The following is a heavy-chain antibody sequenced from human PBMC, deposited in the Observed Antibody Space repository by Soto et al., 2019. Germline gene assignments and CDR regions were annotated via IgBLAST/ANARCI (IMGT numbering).Heavy chain of an antibody. D-gene: IGHD3-22*01. CDR3: ARSIDSSGFYFSNC. V-gene: IGHV4-59*01. J-gene: IGHJ4*02. Sequence: PSETLSLTCTVSGGLISSYYWSWIRQSPGKGLELIGYIHHTGSTNYNPSLKSRVTMSLDTSRNQFSLKLYSVTAADTAVYYCARSIDSSGFYFSNCWGQGTLVTAPQ. CDR1: GGLISSYY. CDR2: IHHTGST.